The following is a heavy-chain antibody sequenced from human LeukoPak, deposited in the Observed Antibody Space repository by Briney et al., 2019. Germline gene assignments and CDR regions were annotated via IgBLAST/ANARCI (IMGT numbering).Heavy chain of an antibody. D-gene: IGHD3-22*01. Sequence: GGSLRLSCAASGFTCSSYAMSWVRQAPGKGLEWVSAISGSGGSTYYADSVKGRFTISRDNSKNTLYLQMNSLRAEDTAVYYCAKDVRPSYYYDSSGYCTFDIWGQGTMVTVSS. V-gene: IGHV3-23*01. CDR2: ISGSGGST. CDR3: AKDVRPSYYYDSSGYCTFDI. CDR1: GFTCSSYA. J-gene: IGHJ3*02.